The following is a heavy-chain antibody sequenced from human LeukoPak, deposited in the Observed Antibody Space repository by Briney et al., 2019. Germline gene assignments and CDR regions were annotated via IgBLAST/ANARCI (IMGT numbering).Heavy chain of an antibody. Sequence: VASVKVSRKASGYTLTGYYMHWVRHARGRGREWRGWITPISGGTNSAQKFQGRVTIPTDTSISTAYMELSRLRSDDTAVYYSASNAGQQPAGYWGQGTLVTVSS. V-gene: IGHV1-2*02. CDR2: ITPISGGT. CDR3: ASNAGQQPAGY. J-gene: IGHJ4*02. D-gene: IGHD6-13*01. CDR1: GYTLTGYY.